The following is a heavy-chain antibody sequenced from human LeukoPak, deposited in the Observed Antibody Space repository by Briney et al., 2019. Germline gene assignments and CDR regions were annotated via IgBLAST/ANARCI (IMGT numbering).Heavy chain of an antibody. J-gene: IGHJ4*02. CDR3: ARTPSLRGNNYGTRGKS. CDR1: GGSISSGDYY. V-gene: IGHV4-30-4*01. Sequence: SETLSLTCTVSGGSISSGDYYWSWIRQPPGKGLEWIGYIYYSGSTYYNPSLKSRVTISVDTSKNQFSLKLSSVTAADTAVYYCARTPSLRGNNYGTRGKSWGQGTLVTVSS. D-gene: IGHD5-18*01. CDR2: IYYSGST.